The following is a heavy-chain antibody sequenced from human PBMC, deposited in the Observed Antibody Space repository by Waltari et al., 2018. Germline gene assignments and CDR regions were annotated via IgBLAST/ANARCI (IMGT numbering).Heavy chain of an antibody. CDR1: GGSMNTYY. CDR2: IDDSGAT. D-gene: IGHD5-12*01. CDR3: ATGDRSPSGYGTELDY. J-gene: IGHJ4*02. V-gene: IGHV4-59*01. Sequence: QVQLQESGPGLVKPSETLSLTCTVSGGSMNTYYGTLIRKPPGKGLEYIGYIDDSGATNHTPSLRSRTTISIDTSRNQFSLKVTSLTAADTAVYYCATGDRSPSGYGTELDYWGPVTMVTVSS.